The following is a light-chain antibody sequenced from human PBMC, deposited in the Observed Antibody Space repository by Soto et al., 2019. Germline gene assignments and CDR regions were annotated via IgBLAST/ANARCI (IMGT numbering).Light chain of an antibody. J-gene: IGLJ1*01. CDR2: DDS. CDR3: QVWDRSSDHYV. Sequence: SYELTQPPSVSVAPGQTARITCGGNHIGSKSVHWYQQKPGQAPVLVVYDDSDRPTGIPDRFSGSNSGNPAALTISRVEAGDEADYYCQVWDRSSDHYVFGTGTKVTVL. CDR1: HIGSKS. V-gene: IGLV3-21*02.